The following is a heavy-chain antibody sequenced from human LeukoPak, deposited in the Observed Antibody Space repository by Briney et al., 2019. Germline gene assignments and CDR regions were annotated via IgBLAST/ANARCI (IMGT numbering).Heavy chain of an antibody. V-gene: IGHV1-2*02. Sequence: ASVKVSCKASGYSFTGHYMHWVRQAPGHGLEWMGWINPNSGGTNYAQKFQGRVTMNRDTSISKAYMELSRLRSDDTAVYYCARVVSSGYYSLYYYYYYMDVWGKGTTVTVSS. J-gene: IGHJ6*03. CDR2: INPNSGGT. D-gene: IGHD3-22*01. CDR3: ARVVSSGYYSLYYYYYYMDV. CDR1: GYSFTGHY.